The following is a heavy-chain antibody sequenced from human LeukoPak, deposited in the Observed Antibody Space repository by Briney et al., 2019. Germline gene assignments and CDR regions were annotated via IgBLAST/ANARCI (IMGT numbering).Heavy chain of an antibody. D-gene: IGHD3-10*01. CDR1: GGSISSYY. CDR2: IYYSGST. CDR3: ARWYYGSGRGNWFDP. V-gene: IGHV4-59*01. J-gene: IGHJ5*02. Sequence: SETLSLTCTVSGGSISSYYWSWIRQPPGKGLEWIGYIYYSGSTNYNPSLKSRVTISVDTSKNQFSLKLSSVTAADTAVYYCARWYYGSGRGNWFDPWGQGTLVTVSS.